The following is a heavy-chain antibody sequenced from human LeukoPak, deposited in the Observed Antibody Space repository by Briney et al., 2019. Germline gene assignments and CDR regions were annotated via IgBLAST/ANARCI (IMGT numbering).Heavy chain of an antibody. Sequence: ASVKVSCKASDYTYTSYGISWVRQAPGQGLEWMGWISGYNGNTNYALKFQARVTMTTDTSTTTAYMELRSLRSDDAAVYYCARDGTPGTTFRFDPWGQGTLVIVSS. CDR3: ARDGTPGTTFRFDP. J-gene: IGHJ5*02. CDR2: ISGYNGNT. CDR1: DYTYTSYG. D-gene: IGHD1-1*01. V-gene: IGHV1-18*01.